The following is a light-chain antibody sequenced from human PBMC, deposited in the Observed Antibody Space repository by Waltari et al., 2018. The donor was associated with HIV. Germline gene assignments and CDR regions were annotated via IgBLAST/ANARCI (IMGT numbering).Light chain of an antibody. J-gene: IGLJ2*01. CDR2: EVT. CDR3: TSYRSGSTLV. V-gene: IGLV2-14*01. Sequence: QSALTQPASVSGSPGQSITISCTGTTSDVGGSDYVPWYQQHPGKAPRLMIFEVTYRPSGVSHRFSGSKSCNTASLTIAGLEAEDEADYYCTSYRSGSTLVVGGGTKVTVL. CDR1: TSDVGGSDY.